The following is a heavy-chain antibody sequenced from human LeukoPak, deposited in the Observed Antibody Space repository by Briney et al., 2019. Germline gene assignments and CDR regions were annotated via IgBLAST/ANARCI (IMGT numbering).Heavy chain of an antibody. D-gene: IGHD6-13*01. Sequence: GGSLRLSCAASGFTFSSYAMHWVRQAPGKGLEWVAVISYDGSNKYYADSGKGRLPISRDNSKNTLYLQMNSLRAEDTAVYYCARDSRAAALPWGQGTLVTVSS. CDR2: ISYDGSNK. J-gene: IGHJ4*02. CDR3: ARDSRAAALP. CDR1: GFTFSSYA. V-gene: IGHV3-30*04.